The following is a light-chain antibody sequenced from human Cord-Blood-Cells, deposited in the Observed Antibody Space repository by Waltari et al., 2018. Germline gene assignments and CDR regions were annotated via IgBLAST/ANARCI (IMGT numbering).Light chain of an antibody. J-gene: IGLJ3*02. Sequence: SYELTQPSSVSVSPGQTARLTCSGDVLAKKYARWFQQKPGQAPVLAIYKDSERPPGIPERFSGSSSGTTVTLTISGAQVEDEADYYCYSAADNNLVFGGGTKLTVL. CDR3: YSAADNNLV. V-gene: IGLV3-27*01. CDR2: KDS. CDR1: VLAKKY.